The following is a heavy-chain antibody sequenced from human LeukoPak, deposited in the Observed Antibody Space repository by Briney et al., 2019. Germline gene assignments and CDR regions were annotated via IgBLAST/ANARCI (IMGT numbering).Heavy chain of an antibody. J-gene: IGHJ4*02. CDR2: INTNTGNP. CDR1: GYTFTSYA. CDR3: ARDPEGYCTNGVCFFVY. D-gene: IGHD2-8*01. Sequence: GASVKVSCKASGYTFTSYAMNWVRQAPGQGLEWMGWINTNTGNPTYAQGFTGRFVFSLDTSVSTAYLQISSLKAEDTAVYYCARDPEGYCTNGVCFFVYWGQGTLVTVSS. V-gene: IGHV7-4-1*02.